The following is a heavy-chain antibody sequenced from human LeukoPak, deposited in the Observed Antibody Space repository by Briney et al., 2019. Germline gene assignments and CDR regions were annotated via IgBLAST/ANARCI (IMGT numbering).Heavy chain of an antibody. Sequence: ETLSLTCTVSGGSISSSSYYWGWIRQPPGKGLEWVSSISSSSSYIYYADSVKGRFTISRDNAKNSLYLQMNSLRAEDTAVYYCATIDYGAFDIWGQGTMVTVSS. J-gene: IGHJ3*02. D-gene: IGHD4-17*01. CDR3: ATIDYGAFDI. V-gene: IGHV3-21*01. CDR1: GGSISSSS. CDR2: ISSSSSYI.